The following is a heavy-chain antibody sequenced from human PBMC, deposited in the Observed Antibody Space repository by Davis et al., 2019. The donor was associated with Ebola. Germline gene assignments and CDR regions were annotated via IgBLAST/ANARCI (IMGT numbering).Heavy chain of an antibody. CDR2: TYYRSKWYN. CDR1: GDSVSSNSAA. D-gene: IGHD6-6*01. V-gene: IGHV6-1*01. CDR3: ARSGVAARQNYYYYMDV. Sequence: HSQTLSLTCAISGDSVSSNSAAWNWIRQSPSRGLEWLGRTYYRSKWYNDYAVSVKSRITINPDTSKNQFSLQLNSVTPEDTAVYYCARSGVAARQNYYYYMDVWGKGTTVTVSS. J-gene: IGHJ6*03.